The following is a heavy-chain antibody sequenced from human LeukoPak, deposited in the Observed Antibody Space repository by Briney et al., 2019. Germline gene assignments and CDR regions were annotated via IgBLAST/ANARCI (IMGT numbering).Heavy chain of an antibody. V-gene: IGHV3-30*18. D-gene: IGHD1-26*01. CDR1: GFTFSSYG. J-gene: IGHJ4*02. CDR2: ISYDGSNK. Sequence: GRSLRLSCAASGFTFSSYGMHWVRQAPGKGLEWVAVISYDGSNKYYADSVKGRFTISRDDSKNTLYLQMNSLRAEDTAVYYCAKVRWELLRGNYFDYWGQGTLVTVSS. CDR3: AKVRWELLRGNYFDY.